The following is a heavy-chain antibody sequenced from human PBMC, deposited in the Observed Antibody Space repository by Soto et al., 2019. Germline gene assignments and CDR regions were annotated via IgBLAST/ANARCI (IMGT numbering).Heavy chain of an antibody. J-gene: IGHJ5*02. V-gene: IGHV1-69*13. CDR3: ARGGGGGEDYNWFDP. CDR1: GGTFSSYA. D-gene: IGHD3-10*01. Sequence: SVKVSCKASGGTFSSYAISWVRQAPGRGLEWMGGIIPIFGTANYAQKFQGRVTITADESTSTAYMELSSLRSEDTAVYYCARGGGGGEDYNWFDPWGQGTLVTVSS. CDR2: IIPIFGTA.